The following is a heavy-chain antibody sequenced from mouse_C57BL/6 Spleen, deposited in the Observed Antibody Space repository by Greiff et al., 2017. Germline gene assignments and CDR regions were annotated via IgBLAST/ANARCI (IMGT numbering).Heavy chain of an antibody. CDR1: GYAFSSYW. V-gene: IGHV1-80*01. J-gene: IGHJ1*03. D-gene: IGHD2-1*01. Sequence: QVHVKQSGAELVKPGASVKISCKASGYAFSSYWMNWVKQRPGKGLEWIGQIYPGDGDTNYNGKFKGKATLTEDKSSSTAYMQLSSLTSEDSAVXFCARIYYGSYDWYFDVWGTGTTVTVSS. CDR2: IYPGDGDT. CDR3: ARIYYGSYDWYFDV.